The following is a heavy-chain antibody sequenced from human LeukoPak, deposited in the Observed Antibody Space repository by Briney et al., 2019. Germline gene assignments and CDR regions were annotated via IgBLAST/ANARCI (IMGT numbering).Heavy chain of an antibody. J-gene: IGHJ4*02. Sequence: GGSLRLSCAASGFTFSSYAMHWVRQASGKGLEWVAVISYDGSNKYYADSVKGRFTISRDNSKNTLYLQMNSLRAEDTAVYYCARGGAYDFWSGYYNGDRFDYWGQGTLVTVSS. CDR2: ISYDGSNK. CDR1: GFTFSSYA. CDR3: ARGGAYDFWSGYYNGDRFDY. D-gene: IGHD3-3*01. V-gene: IGHV3-30-3*01.